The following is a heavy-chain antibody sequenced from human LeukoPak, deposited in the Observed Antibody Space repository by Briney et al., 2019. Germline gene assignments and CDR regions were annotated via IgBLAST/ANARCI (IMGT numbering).Heavy chain of an antibody. CDR3: ARERDYYDSSAYVNWYLDL. CDR1: GFTFSSYA. D-gene: IGHD3-22*01. V-gene: IGHV3-23*01. Sequence: GGSLRLSCAASGFTFSSYAMSWVRQAPGKGLEWVSAISGSGGSTYYADSVKGRFTIFRDNSKNTLYLQMNSLRAEDTAVYYCARERDYYDSSAYVNWYLDLWGRGTLVTVSS. J-gene: IGHJ2*01. CDR2: ISGSGGST.